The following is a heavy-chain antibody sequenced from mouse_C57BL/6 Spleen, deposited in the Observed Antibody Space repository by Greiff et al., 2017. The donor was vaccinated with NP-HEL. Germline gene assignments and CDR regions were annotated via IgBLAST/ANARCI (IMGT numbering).Heavy chain of an antibody. CDR1: GYTFTSYG. CDR3: ARYYYGSSSHWYFDV. Sequence: VQLQQSGAELARPGASVKLSCKASGYTFTSYGISWVKQRTGQGLEWIGEIYPRSGNTYYNEKFKGKATLAADKSSSTAYMALRSLTSEDSAVYFCARYYYGSSSHWYFDVWGTGTTVTVSS. J-gene: IGHJ1*03. CDR2: IYPRSGNT. D-gene: IGHD1-1*01. V-gene: IGHV1-81*01.